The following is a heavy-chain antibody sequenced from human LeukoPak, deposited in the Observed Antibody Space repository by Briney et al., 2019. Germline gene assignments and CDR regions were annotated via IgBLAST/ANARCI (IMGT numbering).Heavy chain of an antibody. D-gene: IGHD5-18*01. J-gene: IGHJ4*02. V-gene: IGHV4-30-2*01. CDR2: IYHSGST. Sequence: SETLSLTCAVSGGSISSGGSSWSWIRQPPGKGLEWIGYIYHSGSTYYNPSLKSRVTISVDRSKNQFSLKLSSVTAADTAVYYCARVGPGYSYGYTDYYFDYWGQGTLVTVSS. CDR3: ARVGPGYSYGYTDYYFDY. CDR1: GGSISSGGSS.